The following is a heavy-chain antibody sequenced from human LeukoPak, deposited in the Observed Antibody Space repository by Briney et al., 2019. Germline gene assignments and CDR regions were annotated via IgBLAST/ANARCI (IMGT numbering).Heavy chain of an antibody. Sequence: PSASLSLTLTLSGPSISSSYWGWIRHPPGKGLGWMGYIYFSGSTNCNPSLKSRVTISVDTSKNQFSLKLSSVTAADTAVYYCARSNPVAGTVADYWGQGTLVTVSS. V-gene: IGHV4-59*01. CDR1: GPSISSSY. CDR3: ARSNPVAGTVADY. J-gene: IGHJ4*02. CDR2: IYFSGST. D-gene: IGHD6-19*01.